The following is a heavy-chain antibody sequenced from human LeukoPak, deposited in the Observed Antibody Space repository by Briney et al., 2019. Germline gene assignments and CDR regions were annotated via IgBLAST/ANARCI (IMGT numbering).Heavy chain of an antibody. V-gene: IGHV3-74*01. CDR3: ARDGSWNDLYYFDY. J-gene: IGHJ4*02. D-gene: IGHD1-1*01. CDR2: INSDGSST. CDR1: GFTFSSYW. Sequence: GGSLRLSCAASGFTFSSYWMHWARQAPGKGLVWVSRINSDGSSTSYADSVKGRFTISRDNAKDTLYLQMNSLRAEDTAVYYCARDGSWNDLYYFDYWGQGTLVTVSS.